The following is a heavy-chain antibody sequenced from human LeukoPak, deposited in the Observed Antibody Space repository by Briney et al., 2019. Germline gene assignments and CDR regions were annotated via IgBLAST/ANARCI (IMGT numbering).Heavy chain of an antibody. Sequence: PSETLFLTCTVSGGSISSSSYYWGWIRQPPGKGLEWIGSIYYSGSTYYNPSLKSRVTISVDTSKNQFSLKLSSVTAADTAVYYCARLSAQAWYSSSWYFDYWGQGTLVTVSS. J-gene: IGHJ4*02. CDR3: ARLSAQAWYSSSWYFDY. V-gene: IGHV4-39*01. D-gene: IGHD6-13*01. CDR2: IYYSGST. CDR1: GGSISSSSYY.